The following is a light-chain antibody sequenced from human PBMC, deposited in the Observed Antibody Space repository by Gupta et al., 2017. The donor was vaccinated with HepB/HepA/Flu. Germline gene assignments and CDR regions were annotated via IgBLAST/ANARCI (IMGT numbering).Light chain of an antibody. J-gene: IGKJ2*04. CDR2: WAS. Sequence: MMIKHPHSPAVSPGEKATINCRSSQSVLYSSNNKNYLAWYQQKPGQPPKLLIYWASTREFGVPDRFSGSGSGTDFTLTISRLQAEDVAVYYCQQYYTTPCSFGQGTKLEIK. CDR1: QSVLYSSNNKNY. CDR3: QQYYTTPCS. V-gene: IGKV4-1*01.